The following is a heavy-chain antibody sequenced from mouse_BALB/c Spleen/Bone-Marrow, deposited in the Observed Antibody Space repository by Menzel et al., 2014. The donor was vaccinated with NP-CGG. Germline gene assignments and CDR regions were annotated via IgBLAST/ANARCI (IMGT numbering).Heavy chain of an antibody. CDR3: ARSGDYGGFDY. CDR1: GYTFXSYW. J-gene: IGHJ2*01. Sequence: VKLVESGAELAKPGASVKMSCKASGYTFXSYWMHWVKQRPGQGLEWIGYINPSTGYTEYNQKFKDKATLTADKSSSTAYMQLSSLTSEDSAVYYCARSGDYGGFDYWGQGTTLTVSS. V-gene: IGHV1-7*01. D-gene: IGHD2-4*01. CDR2: INPSTGYT.